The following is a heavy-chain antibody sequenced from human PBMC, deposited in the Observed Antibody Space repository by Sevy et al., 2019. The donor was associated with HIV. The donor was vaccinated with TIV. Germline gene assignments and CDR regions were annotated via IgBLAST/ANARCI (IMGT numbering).Heavy chain of an antibody. CDR1: GETFVGHY. V-gene: IGHV4-34*08. CDR3: AKTATVTISALDS. J-gene: IGHJ4*02. Sequence: SETLSLTCAVFGETFVGHYWTWIRQTPGKGLEWIGEINHRGTANYNPSLKSRVTISVDMSNKQFSLRLNSMTAADTAVYYCAKTATVTISALDSWGRGTLVTVSS. CDR2: INHRGTA. D-gene: IGHD4-17*01.